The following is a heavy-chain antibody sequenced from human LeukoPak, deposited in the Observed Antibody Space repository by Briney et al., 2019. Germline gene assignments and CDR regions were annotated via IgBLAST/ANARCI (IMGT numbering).Heavy chain of an antibody. CDR3: ARDYYYDSSLDY. CDR1: GGSISSYY. V-gene: IGHV4-59*01. J-gene: IGHJ4*02. D-gene: IGHD3-22*01. CDR2: IYYSGST. Sequence: SETLSLTCTVSGGSISSYYWSWIRQPPGKGLEWIGYIYYSGSTNYNPSLKSRVSISVDTSKNQFSLKLSSVTAADTAVYYCARDYYYDSSLDYWGQGTLVTVSS.